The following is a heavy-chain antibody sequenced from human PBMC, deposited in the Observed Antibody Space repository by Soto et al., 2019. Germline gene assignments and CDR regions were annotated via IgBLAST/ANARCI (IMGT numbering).Heavy chain of an antibody. V-gene: IGHV3-21*01. Sequence: EVQLVESGGGLVKPGGSLRLSCAASGFTFSSYSMNWVRQAPGKGLEWVSSISSSSSYIYYADSVKGRFTISRDNAKNSLYLQMNSLRAEDTAVYYCARDRKELSGWFDPWGQGTLVTVSS. D-gene: IGHD3-10*01. CDR3: ARDRKELSGWFDP. CDR1: GFTFSSYS. J-gene: IGHJ5*02. CDR2: ISSSSSYI.